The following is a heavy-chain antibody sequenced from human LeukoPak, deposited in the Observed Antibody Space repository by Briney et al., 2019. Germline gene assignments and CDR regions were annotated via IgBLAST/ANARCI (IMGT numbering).Heavy chain of an antibody. D-gene: IGHD3-22*01. J-gene: IGHJ4*02. V-gene: IGHV3-7*04. CDR3: ARDEHQYYSESSGRFDY. CDR2: IKQDGSER. CDR1: GFTFSFYW. Sequence: GGSLRLSCVASGFTFSFYWMGWVRQAPGKGLEWVANIKQDGSERYYVDSARGRFTISRDNAKNSLYLQMNSLRAEDTAVYFCARDEHQYYSESSGRFDYWGQGTLVTVSS.